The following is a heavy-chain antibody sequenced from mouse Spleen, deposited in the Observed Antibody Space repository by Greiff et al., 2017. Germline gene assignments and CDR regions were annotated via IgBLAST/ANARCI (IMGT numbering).Heavy chain of an antibody. J-gene: IGHJ4*01. CDR1: GFTFSSYA. V-gene: IGHV5-9*01. CDR3: ARHGDGNPYYYAMDY. D-gene: IGHD2-1*01. CDR2: ISSGGGNT. Sequence: DVMLVESGGGLVKRGGSLKLSCAASGFTFSSYAMSWVRQTPEKRLEWVATISSGGGNTYYPDSVKGRFTISRDNAKNTLYLQMSSLKSEDTAMYYCARHGDGNPYYYAMDYWGLGTSVTVSS.